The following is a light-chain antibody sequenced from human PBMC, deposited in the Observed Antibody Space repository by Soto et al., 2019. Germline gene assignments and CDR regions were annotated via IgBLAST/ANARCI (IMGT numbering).Light chain of an antibody. J-gene: IGKJ1*01. Sequence: EIVMTQSPATLSVSPGERATLSCRASQSVSSNLAWYQQKPGQAPRLLIYGASTRATGIPARFSGSGSGTEFTLTISSLQSEDFAVYYCQQYNNWPSTFG. V-gene: IGKV3-15*01. CDR3: QQYNNWPST. CDR2: GAS. CDR1: QSVSSN.